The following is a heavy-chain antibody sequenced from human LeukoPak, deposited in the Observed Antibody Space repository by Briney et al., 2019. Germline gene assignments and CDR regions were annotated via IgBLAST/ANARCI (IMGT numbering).Heavy chain of an antibody. CDR3: ARRVRRGDNWFDP. D-gene: IGHD3-10*01. V-gene: IGHV1-2*02. J-gene: IGHJ5*02. Sequence: AAVKVSCKDSGYTFTGYYIHGVRQAPGQGNEWMGWINLNSGETNYVQKFQGRVTITRDTAIITAYMELSTLRSDDAAVYYCARRVRRGDNWFDPWGQRTLVTVSS. CDR1: GYTFTGYY. CDR2: INLNSGET.